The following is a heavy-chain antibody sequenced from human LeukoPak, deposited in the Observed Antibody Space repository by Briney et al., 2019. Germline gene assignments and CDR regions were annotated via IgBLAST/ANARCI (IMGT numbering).Heavy chain of an antibody. Sequence: SETLSLTCSVSGGAIRSYYWSWIRQPPGKGLEWIGYIYHSGSTKIYYNGSTTYNPSPKSRVTISVDTSKNHFSLKVSSVTAADTAVYYCARGSGGVHDYWGQGTLVTVSS. J-gene: IGHJ4*02. CDR2: IYHSGST. V-gene: IGHV4-59*08. CDR1: GGAIRSYY. D-gene: IGHD3-16*01. CDR3: ARGSGGVHDY.